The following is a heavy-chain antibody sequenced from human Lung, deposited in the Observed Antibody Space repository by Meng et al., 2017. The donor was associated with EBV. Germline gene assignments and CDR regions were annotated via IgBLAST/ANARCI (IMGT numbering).Heavy chain of an antibody. D-gene: IGHD3-22*01. J-gene: IGHJ4*02. V-gene: IGHV1-2*06. CDR3: ARDLSGYYSFVDY. Sequence: VERVQFGAGVKSPGASWNVSCKASGYTFTGYYMQWVRQAPGQGLEWMGRINPNNGGANYAQQFQGRVTMTTDTSISTAYMELSRLRSDDTAVYYCARDLSGYYSFVDYWGQGTLVTVSS. CDR2: INPNNGGA. CDR1: GYTFTGYY.